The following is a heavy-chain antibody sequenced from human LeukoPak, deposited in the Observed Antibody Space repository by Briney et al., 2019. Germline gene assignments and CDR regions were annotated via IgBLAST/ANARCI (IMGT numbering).Heavy chain of an antibody. V-gene: IGHV3-33*01. CDR2: IWCDGSNK. J-gene: IGHJ4*02. Sequence: GGSLRLSCAASGFTFSSYGMHWVRQAPGKGLEWVAVIWCDGSNKYYADSVKGRFTISRDNSKNTLYLQMNSLRAEDTAVYYCARDPCGGDGYLTDYFDYWGQGTLVTVSS. D-gene: IGHD2-21*02. CDR3: ARDPCGGDGYLTDYFDY. CDR1: GFTFSSYG.